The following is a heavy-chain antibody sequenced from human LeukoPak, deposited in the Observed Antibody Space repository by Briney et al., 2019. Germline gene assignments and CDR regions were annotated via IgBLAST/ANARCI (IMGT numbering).Heavy chain of an antibody. CDR2: INNDGSYI. Sequence: GGSLRLSCAASGFTFSPAWMHWVRQAPGKGLEWVSRINNDGSYINYVESVKGRFTLSRDNTKNTLTLQMNSLRAEDTAVYFCVRDGSAYNFDYWGQGVLVTVSS. CDR3: VRDGSAYNFDY. CDR1: GFTFSPAW. V-gene: IGHV3-74*01. D-gene: IGHD5-24*01. J-gene: IGHJ4*02.